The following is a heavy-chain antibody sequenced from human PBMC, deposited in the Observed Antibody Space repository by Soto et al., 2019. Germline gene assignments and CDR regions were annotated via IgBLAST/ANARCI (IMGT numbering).Heavy chain of an antibody. CDR2: MNQDGSKR. Sequence: EVQFVESGGDLVQPGGSLRLSCAASGFAFSQYWINWVRQPPGKGLEWVAIMNQDGSKRYYGASVMGRFTISRDNGKNTMYLQMNSRRDDDTGVYFCARAMGLSGYSSEVEYWGLETRVTATS. CDR3: ARAMGLSGYSSEVEY. CDR1: GFAFSQYW. J-gene: IGHJ4*02. D-gene: IGHD2-15*01. V-gene: IGHV3-7*01.